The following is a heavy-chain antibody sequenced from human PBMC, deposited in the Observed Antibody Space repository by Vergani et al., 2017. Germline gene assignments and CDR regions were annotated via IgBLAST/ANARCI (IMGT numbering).Heavy chain of an antibody. D-gene: IGHD4-17*01. CDR1: GGTFSSYT. V-gene: IGHV1-69*02. CDR3: ARGGRDGDYGMDV. J-gene: IGHJ6*02. Sequence: QVQLVQSGAEVKKPGSSVKVSCKASGGTFSSYTISWVRQAPGQGLEWMGRIIPILGIANYAQEFQGRVTITADKSTSTAYMELSSLRSEDTAVYYCARGGRDGDYGMDVWGQGTTVTVSS. CDR2: IIPILGIA.